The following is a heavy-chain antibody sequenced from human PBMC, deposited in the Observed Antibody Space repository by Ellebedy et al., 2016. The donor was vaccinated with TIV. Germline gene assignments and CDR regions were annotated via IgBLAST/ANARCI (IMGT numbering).Heavy chain of an antibody. V-gene: IGHV3-33*01. CDR2: IWYDGSNK. J-gene: IGHJ4*02. D-gene: IGHD1-26*01. CDR1: GFTFSSYG. Sequence: GGSLRLXXAASGFTFSSYGMHWVRQAPGKGLEWVAVIWYDGSNKYYADSVKGRFTISRDNSKNTLYLQMNSLRAEDTAVYYCARDHSGYLDYWGQGTLVTVSS. CDR3: ARDHSGYLDY.